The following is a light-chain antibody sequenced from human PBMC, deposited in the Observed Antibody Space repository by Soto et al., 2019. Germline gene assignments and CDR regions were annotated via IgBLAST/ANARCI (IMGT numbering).Light chain of an antibody. CDR2: GAS. J-gene: IGKJ5*01. CDR1: QTVPSR. CDR3: QQYKSWPPIT. V-gene: IGKV3-15*01. Sequence: EIVMMHSPATLSVSPAEGVTLSCRASQTVPSRIAWYQQKPVQAPSLLIYGASTRATGVPATFSGTGSGTEFTLTISSLQSEDYAVYYCQQYKSWPPITFGQGTRLEIK.